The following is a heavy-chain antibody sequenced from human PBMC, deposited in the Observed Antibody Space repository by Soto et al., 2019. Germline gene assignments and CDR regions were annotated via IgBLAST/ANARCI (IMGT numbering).Heavy chain of an antibody. V-gene: IGHV4-59*08. Sequence: QVQLQESGPGLVKPSETLSLTCTVSGGSISSYYWSWIRQPPGKGLEWIGYIYYSGSTNYNPSLRRRVTISVDTSKNPFSLKLSSVTAADTAVYYCARRYGGTFDYWGPGTLVTVSS. CDR1: GGSISSYY. CDR2: IYYSGST. J-gene: IGHJ4*02. D-gene: IGHD2-15*01. CDR3: ARRYGGTFDY.